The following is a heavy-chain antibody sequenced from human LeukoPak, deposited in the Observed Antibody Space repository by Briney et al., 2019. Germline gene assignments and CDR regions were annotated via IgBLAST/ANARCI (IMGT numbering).Heavy chain of an antibody. D-gene: IGHD6-13*01. CDR1: GFTFSSYG. CDR2: IRYDGSNK. J-gene: IGHJ3*02. V-gene: IGHV3-30*02. Sequence: GGSLRLSCAASGFTFSSYGMHWVRQAPGKGLEWVAFIRYDGSNKYYADSVKGRFTISRDNSKNTLYLQMNSLRAEDTAVYYCAKDSYSSNWYRTWGAFDIWGQGTMVTVSS. CDR3: AKDSYSSNWYRTWGAFDI.